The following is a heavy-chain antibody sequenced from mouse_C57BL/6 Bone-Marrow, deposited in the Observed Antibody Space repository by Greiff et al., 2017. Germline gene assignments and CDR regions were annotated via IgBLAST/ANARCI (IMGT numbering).Heavy chain of an antibody. Sequence: EVMLVESGGDLVKPGGSLKLSCAASGFTFSSYGMSWVRQTPDKRLEWVATISSGGSYTYYPDSVKGRFTISRDNAKNTLYLQMSSLKSEDTAMYYCARNGYGLFDYWGQGTTLTVSS. D-gene: IGHD2-2*01. J-gene: IGHJ2*01. V-gene: IGHV5-6*02. CDR3: ARNGYGLFDY. CDR2: ISSGGSYT. CDR1: GFTFSSYG.